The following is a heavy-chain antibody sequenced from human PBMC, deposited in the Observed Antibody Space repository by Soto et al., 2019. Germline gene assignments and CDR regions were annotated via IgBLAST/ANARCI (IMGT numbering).Heavy chain of an antibody. D-gene: IGHD3-10*01. V-gene: IGHV3-11*06. J-gene: IGHJ3*02. CDR3: AFTLKSPSTISGGGDAFDI. CDR2: ISSSSSYT. CDR1: GFTFSDYY. Sequence: PGGSLRLSCAASGFTFSDYYMSWIRQAPGKGLEWVSYISSSSSYTNYADSVKGRFTISRDNAKNSLYLQMNSLRAEDTAVYYCAFTLKSPSTISGGGDAFDIWGQGTMVTVSS.